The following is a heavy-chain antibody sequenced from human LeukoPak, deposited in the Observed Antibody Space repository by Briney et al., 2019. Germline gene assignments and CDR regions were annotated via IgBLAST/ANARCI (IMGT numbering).Heavy chain of an antibody. V-gene: IGHV3-23*01. Sequence: GGSLRLSCAASGFTFSNYAMSWVRQAPGKGLEWVSAITASGGSTFYADSVKGRFTISRDNSKNTLFLQMNSLSAEDTAVYYCAKVFGCSGGSCYATRGFDYWGQGTLVTVSS. J-gene: IGHJ4*02. CDR2: ITASGGST. CDR1: GFTFSNYA. CDR3: AKVFGCSGGSCYATRGFDY. D-gene: IGHD2-15*01.